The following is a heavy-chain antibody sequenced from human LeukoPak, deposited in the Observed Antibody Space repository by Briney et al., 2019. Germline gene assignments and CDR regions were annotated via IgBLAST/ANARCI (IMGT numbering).Heavy chain of an antibody. CDR3: ARERGGSHSVFDI. J-gene: IGHJ3*02. CDR2: INPNSGGT. V-gene: IGHV1-2*02. D-gene: IGHD1-26*01. Sequence: ASVKVSCKASGYTFTGYYMHWVRQAPGQGLEWMGWINPNSGGTNYAQKFQGRVTMTRDTSISTAYMELSRLRSDDTAVYYCARERGGSHSVFDIWGQGTMVTVSS. CDR1: GYTFTGYY.